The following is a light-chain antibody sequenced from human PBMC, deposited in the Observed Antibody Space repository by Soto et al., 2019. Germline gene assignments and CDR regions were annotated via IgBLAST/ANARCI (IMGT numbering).Light chain of an antibody. J-gene: IGLJ1*01. CDR2: SNN. Sequence: QSVLTQPPSASGTPGQRVTISCSGSSSNIGSNTVNWYQQLPGTAPKLLIYSNNQRPSGVPDRFSGSKSGTSASLAISGLQSEDEADYYCAAWDDSLNAYVFGTGTSSPS. CDR3: AAWDDSLNAYV. V-gene: IGLV1-44*01. CDR1: SSNIGSNT.